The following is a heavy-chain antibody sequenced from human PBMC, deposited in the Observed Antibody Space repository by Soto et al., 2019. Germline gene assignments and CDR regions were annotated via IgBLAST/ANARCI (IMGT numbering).Heavy chain of an antibody. J-gene: IGHJ3*02. Sequence: ASVKVSCKASGYTFTSYGISWVRQAPGQGLEWMGWISAYNGNTNYAQKLQGRATMTTDTSTSTAYMELRSLRSDDTAVYYCARDENYYGSGPEDDAFDIWGQGTMVTVSS. CDR1: GYTFTSYG. CDR3: ARDENYYGSGPEDDAFDI. V-gene: IGHV1-18*01. CDR2: ISAYNGNT. D-gene: IGHD3-10*01.